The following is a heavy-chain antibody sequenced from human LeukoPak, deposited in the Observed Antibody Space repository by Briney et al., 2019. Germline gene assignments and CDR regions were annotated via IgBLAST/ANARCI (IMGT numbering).Heavy chain of an antibody. J-gene: IGHJ4*02. CDR3: VITSATGPLDY. Sequence: ETLSLTCTVSGASINNNFWTWIRQPPGKGLEYVSAISSNGGSTYYADSVRGRFTISRDNSKNTLYLQMSSLRAEDTAVYYCVITSATGPLDYWGQGTLVTVSS. V-gene: IGHV3-64D*09. CDR1: GASINNNF. D-gene: IGHD6-6*01. CDR2: ISSNGGST.